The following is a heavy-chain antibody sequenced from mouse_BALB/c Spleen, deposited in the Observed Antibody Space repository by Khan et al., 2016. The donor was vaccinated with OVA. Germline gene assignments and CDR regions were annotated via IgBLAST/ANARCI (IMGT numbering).Heavy chain of an antibody. Sequence: EVELVESGGGLVKPGGSLKLSCAASGFTFSSYTMSWVRQTPEKRLEWVATISSGGYNTYYPASLKGRFTISRDTAKNNLYLQMISLRSDDTALYYCARSNYGTFAYWGQGTLVTVSA. CDR3: ARSNYGTFAY. D-gene: IGHD2-1*01. J-gene: IGHJ3*01. CDR1: GFTFSSYT. CDR2: ISSGGYNT. V-gene: IGHV5-9*03.